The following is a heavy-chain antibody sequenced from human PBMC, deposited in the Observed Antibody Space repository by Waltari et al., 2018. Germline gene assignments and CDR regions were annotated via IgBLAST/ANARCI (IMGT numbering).Heavy chain of an antibody. CDR1: GFTFSSYW. J-gene: IGHJ2*01. D-gene: IGHD2-21*01. V-gene: IGHV3-7*04. CDR2: IKQDGSEK. Sequence: GFTFSSYWMSWVRQAPGKGLEWVANIKQDGSEKYYVDSVKGRFTISRDNAKNSLYLQMNSLRAEDTAVYYCARSSNRYWYFDLWGRGTLVTVSS. CDR3: ARSSNRYWYFDL.